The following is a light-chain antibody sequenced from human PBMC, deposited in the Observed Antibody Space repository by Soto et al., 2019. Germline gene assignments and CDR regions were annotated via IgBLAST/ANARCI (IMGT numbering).Light chain of an antibody. CDR3: QQYYSYLYT. CDR1: QGISSY. Sequence: IRMTQSPSSFSASTGDRVTITCRASQGISSYLAWYQQKPGKAPKLLIYAASTLQSGVPSRFSGSGSGTDFTLTISCLQSEDFATYYCQQYYSYLYTFGQGTKVDIK. CDR2: AAS. J-gene: IGKJ2*01. V-gene: IGKV1-8*01.